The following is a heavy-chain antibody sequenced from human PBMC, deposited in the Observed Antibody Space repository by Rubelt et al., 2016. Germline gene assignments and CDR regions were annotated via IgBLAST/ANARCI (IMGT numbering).Heavy chain of an antibody. CDR3: ARDSSGWYYFDW. D-gene: IGHD6-19*01. CDR1: GFNVGSSY. V-gene: IGHV3-53*01. Sequence: GGSLRLSCAASGFNVGSSYMSWVRQAPGKGLEWVSVIYSGGTTHYAESVQGRFTISRDNSKNTLYLQMNSLRAEDTAVYYCARDSSGWYYFDWWGQGALVTISS. CDR2: IYSGGTT. J-gene: IGHJ4*02.